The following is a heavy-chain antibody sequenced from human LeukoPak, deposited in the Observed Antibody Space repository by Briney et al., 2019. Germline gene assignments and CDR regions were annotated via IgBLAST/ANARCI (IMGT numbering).Heavy chain of an antibody. CDR1: GFTFSSYA. CDR3: ARGRSGLT. Sequence: GGSLRLSCAASGFTFSSYAMHWVRQAPGKGLEWVAVISYDGSNKYYADSVKGRFTISRDNSKNTLYLQMNSLRAEDTAVYYCARGRSGLTWGQGTLVTVSS. V-gene: IGHV3-30-3*01. CDR2: ISYDGSNK. D-gene: IGHD3-10*01. J-gene: IGHJ5*02.